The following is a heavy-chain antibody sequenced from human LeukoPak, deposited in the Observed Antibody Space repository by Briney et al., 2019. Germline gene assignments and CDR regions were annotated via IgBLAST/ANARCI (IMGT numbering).Heavy chain of an antibody. Sequence: GESLNISCKGSGYSFTNYWIGLVRQMPGKGLEWMGIIYPGDSDTRYSPSFEGQVTISADKSVGIVYLQWGSLKASDTAIYYCARHASSIWYFDYWGQGTLVTVSS. CDR3: ARHASSIWYFDY. CDR2: IYPGDSDT. D-gene: IGHD6-13*01. J-gene: IGHJ4*02. CDR1: GYSFTNYW. V-gene: IGHV5-51*01.